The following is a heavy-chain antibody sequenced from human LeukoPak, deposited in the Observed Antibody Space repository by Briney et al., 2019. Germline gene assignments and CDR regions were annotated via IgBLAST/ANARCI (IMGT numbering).Heavy chain of an antibody. CDR3: ARQSPQGYSYGYDQTDY. D-gene: IGHD5-18*01. V-gene: IGHV4-39*01. Sequence: SETLSLTCTVSGGSISSSNYYWGWIRQPPGKGLEWIGTIYYSGNTYYHQSLKSRVTISVDTSKNQFSLKLSSVTAADTAVYYCARQSPQGYSYGYDQTDYWGQGTMVTVSS. J-gene: IGHJ4*02. CDR1: GGSISSSNYY. CDR2: IYYSGNT.